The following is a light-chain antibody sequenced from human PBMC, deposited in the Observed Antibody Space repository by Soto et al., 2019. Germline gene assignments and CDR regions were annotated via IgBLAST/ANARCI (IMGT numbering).Light chain of an antibody. J-gene: IGLJ1*01. Sequence: QTVVTQEPSLTVSPGGTVTLTCGSSTGAVTSGHYPYWFQQKPGQAPRTLIYDTSNKHSWTPARFSGSLLGGKAALTLSGAQPEDEAEYYCLLSYSGARPLVFGTGTKLTV. CDR3: LLSYSGARPLV. V-gene: IGLV7-46*01. CDR2: DTS. CDR1: TGAVTSGHY.